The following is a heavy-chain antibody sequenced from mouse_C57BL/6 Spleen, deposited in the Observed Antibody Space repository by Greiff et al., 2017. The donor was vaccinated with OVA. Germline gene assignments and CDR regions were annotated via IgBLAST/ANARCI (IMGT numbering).Heavy chain of an antibody. J-gene: IGHJ4*01. V-gene: IGHV1-55*01. CDR3: ARGDYGNYDAMDY. CDR2: IYPGSGST. Sequence: QVQLQQPGAELLKPGASVKMSCKASGYTFTSYWITWVKQRPGQCLEWIGDIYPGSGSTNYNEKFKSKATLTVDTSSSTAYMQLSSLTSEDSAVYYCARGDYGNYDAMDYWGQGTSVTVSS. CDR1: GYTFTSYW. D-gene: IGHD2-1*01.